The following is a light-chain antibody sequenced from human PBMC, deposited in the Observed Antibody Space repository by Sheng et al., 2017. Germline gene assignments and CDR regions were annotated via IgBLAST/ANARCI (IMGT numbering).Light chain of an antibody. CDR1: NLGTKA. V-gene: IGLV3-21*02. Sequence: SYELTQPPSVSVAPGQTARITCGGNNLGTKAVHWYQQRPGQAPVLVVYDTSDRPSGIPERFSGSNSGNTATLTITRVEAGDEADYCCQVWDSSSDHVVFGGGTKLTVL. CDR2: DTS. CDR3: QVWDSSSDHVV. J-gene: IGLJ2*01.